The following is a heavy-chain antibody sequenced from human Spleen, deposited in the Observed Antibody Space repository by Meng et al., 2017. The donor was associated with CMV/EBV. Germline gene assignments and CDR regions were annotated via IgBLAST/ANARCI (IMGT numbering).Heavy chain of an antibody. CDR2: ISETGGAT. CDR1: GVTLGNYA. J-gene: IGHJ4*02. V-gene: IGHV3-23*01. Sequence: GESLKISCVASGVTLGNYAMNWVRQAPGKGLEWVSGISETGGATYYVDSVKGRLTISRDNSKNTVYLQMNSLRAEDTAVYYCARMGGFWSGYHYFDYWGQGTLVTVSS. CDR3: ARMGGFWSGYHYFDY. D-gene: IGHD3-3*01.